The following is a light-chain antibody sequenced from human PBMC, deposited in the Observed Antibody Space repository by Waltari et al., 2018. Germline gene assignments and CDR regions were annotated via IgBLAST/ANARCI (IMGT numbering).Light chain of an antibody. CDR2: KDT. V-gene: IGLV3-25*03. CDR3: QSADSSGTYEV. Sequence: SYELTQPPSVSVSPGQTARIPCSGDALPKQFAYWYQQKPGQAPVVVIYKDTERPPGIAERFSGSRSGTTVTLTISGVQAEDEADYYCQSADSSGTYEVFGTGTKVTVL. CDR1: ALPKQF. J-gene: IGLJ1*01.